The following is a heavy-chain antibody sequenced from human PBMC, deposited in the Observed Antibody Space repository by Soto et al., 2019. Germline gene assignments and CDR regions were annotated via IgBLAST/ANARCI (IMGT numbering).Heavy chain of an antibody. Sequence: SETLSLTCTVSGGSISSYYWSWIRQPPGMGLEWIGYIYYSGSTNYNPSLKSRVTISVDTSKNQFSLKLSSVTAADTAVYYCARGGSGWYYFDYWGQGTLVTVSS. D-gene: IGHD6-19*01. CDR2: IYYSGST. V-gene: IGHV4-59*01. CDR1: GGSISSYY. J-gene: IGHJ4*02. CDR3: ARGGSGWYYFDY.